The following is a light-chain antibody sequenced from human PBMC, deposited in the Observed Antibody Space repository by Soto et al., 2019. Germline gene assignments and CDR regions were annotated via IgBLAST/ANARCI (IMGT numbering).Light chain of an antibody. CDR2: KAS. CDR3: QQYNSYSP. Sequence: DIQMTQSPSTLSASVGDRITITCRASQSISNLLAWYQQKPGKAPKLLIYKASTLESGVPSRFSGSGSGTEFTVTISGLQPDDFATYYCQQYNSYSPFGQGTKLEMK. J-gene: IGKJ2*01. V-gene: IGKV1-5*03. CDR1: QSISNL.